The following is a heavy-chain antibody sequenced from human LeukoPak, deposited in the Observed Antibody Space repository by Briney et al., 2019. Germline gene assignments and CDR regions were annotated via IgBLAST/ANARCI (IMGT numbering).Heavy chain of an antibody. CDR2: ISWNSGSI. J-gene: IGHJ4*02. D-gene: IGHD4-23*01. Sequence: GRSLRLSCAASGFTFDDYAMHWVRQAPGKGLEWVSGISWNSGSIGYADSVKGRFTISRDNAKNSLYLQMNSLRAEDMALYYCAKARSYGGNSAFDYWGQGTLVPVSS. V-gene: IGHV3-9*03. CDR1: GFTFDDYA. CDR3: AKARSYGGNSAFDY.